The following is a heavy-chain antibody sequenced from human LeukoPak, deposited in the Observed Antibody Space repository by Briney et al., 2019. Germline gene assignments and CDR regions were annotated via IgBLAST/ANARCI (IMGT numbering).Heavy chain of an antibody. CDR1: GFTFSSYG. Sequence: GGSLRLSCAASGFTFSSYGTHWVRQAPGKGLEWVAVIWYDGSNKYYADSVKGRFTISRDNSKNTLYLQMNSLRAEDTAVYYCARGNDYGDYAEGVYFDYWGQGTLVTVSS. V-gene: IGHV3-33*01. CDR2: IWYDGSNK. J-gene: IGHJ4*02. CDR3: ARGNDYGDYAEGVYFDY. D-gene: IGHD4-17*01.